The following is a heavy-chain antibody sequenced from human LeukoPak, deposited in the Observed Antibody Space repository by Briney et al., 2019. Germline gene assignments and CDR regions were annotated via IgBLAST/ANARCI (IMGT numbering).Heavy chain of an antibody. CDR3: AKDTPKEEIPILDG. V-gene: IGHV3-23*01. Sequence: GGSLRLSCAASGFTFSSYAMGWVRQAPGKGLEWVSAISGSGGSTYYADSVKGRFTISRDNSKNTLYLQMNSLRAEDTAVYYCAKDTPKEEIPILDGWGQGTLVTVSS. D-gene: IGHD1-1*01. J-gene: IGHJ4*02. CDR2: ISGSGGST. CDR1: GFTFSSYA.